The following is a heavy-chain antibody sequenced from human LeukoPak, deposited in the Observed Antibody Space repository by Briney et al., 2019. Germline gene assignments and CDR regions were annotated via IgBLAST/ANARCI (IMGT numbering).Heavy chain of an antibody. CDR3: ARSYYDSSGFNDL. V-gene: IGHV4-4*02. D-gene: IGHD3-22*01. J-gene: IGHJ2*01. Sequence: PSGTLSLTCGVSGGSISTSYWWSWVRQPPGKGLEWIGEIYHSGSTNYNPSLKSRVTISVDTSKNQFSLKLSSVTAADTAVYYCARSYYDSSGFNDLWGRGTLVTVSS. CDR1: GGSISTSYW. CDR2: IYHSGST.